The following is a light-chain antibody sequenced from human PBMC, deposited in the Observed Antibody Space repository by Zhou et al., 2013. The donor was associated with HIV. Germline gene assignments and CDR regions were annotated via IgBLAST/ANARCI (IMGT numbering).Light chain of an antibody. CDR1: QSVSNNY. J-gene: IGKJ2*01. Sequence: EIVLTQSPGTLSLSPGERATLSCRASQSVSNNYLAWYQQKPGQAPRLLIYDTSTRATGIPDGFSGTGSGTDFTLTISRLEPEDFAVYYCQHYETSPIFGQGTKPGDQT. CDR2: DTS. V-gene: IGKV3-20*01. CDR3: QHYETSPI.